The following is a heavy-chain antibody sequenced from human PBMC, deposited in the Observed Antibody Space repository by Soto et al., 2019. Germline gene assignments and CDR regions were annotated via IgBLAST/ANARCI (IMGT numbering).Heavy chain of an antibody. V-gene: IGHV1-8*01. J-gene: IGHJ5*02. CDR2: MNPNSGNT. D-gene: IGHD3-3*01. CDR3: ARPKYDFWSGYYTSSSGFDP. Sequence: ASVKVSCKASGYTFTSYDINWVRQATGQGLEWMGWMNPNSGNTGYAQKFQGRVTMTRNTSISTAYMELSSLRSEDTAVYYCARPKYDFWSGYYTSSSGFDPWGQGTLVTVSS. CDR1: GYTFTSYD.